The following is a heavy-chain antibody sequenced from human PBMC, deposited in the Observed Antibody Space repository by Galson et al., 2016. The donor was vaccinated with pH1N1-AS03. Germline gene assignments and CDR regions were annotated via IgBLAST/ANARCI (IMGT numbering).Heavy chain of an antibody. Sequence: LSLTCTVSAGSISTYYWTWIRQPPGRGLEWIGYIYFSGRTNCSPSLKSRANISLDRSRNQFSLNLNSVTAADTAVYYCAKVRSEWLGVNSSWYGIDSWGQGTLVTVSS. D-gene: IGHD2-2*01. CDR3: AKVRSEWLGVNSSWYGIDS. CDR1: AGSISTYY. J-gene: IGHJ4*02. CDR2: IYFSGRT. V-gene: IGHV4-59*01.